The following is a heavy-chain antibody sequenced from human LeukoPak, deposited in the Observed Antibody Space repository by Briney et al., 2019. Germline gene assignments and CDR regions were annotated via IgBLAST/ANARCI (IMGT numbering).Heavy chain of an antibody. J-gene: IGHJ5*02. D-gene: IGHD3-10*01. CDR1: GFTFNNYS. CDR2: ISSSSTYI. V-gene: IGHV3-21*01. CDR3: HPHYDRSGSLNWFDP. Sequence: GGSLTLSCAASGFTFNNYSMNWIRQAPGKGLEWASSISSSSTYIYYRDSVKGRFTISRDNAKNSLFLQMNSLRAEDTAVYYCHPHYDRSGSLNWFDPWGQGTLVTVSS.